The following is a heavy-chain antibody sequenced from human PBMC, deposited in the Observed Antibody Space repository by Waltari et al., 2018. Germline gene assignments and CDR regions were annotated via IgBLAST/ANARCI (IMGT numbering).Heavy chain of an antibody. J-gene: IGHJ3*02. V-gene: IGHV4-59*08. CDR3: ARLRELRLTSAFDI. D-gene: IGHD1-26*01. Sequence: QVQLQESGPGLVKPSETLSLTCTVSGGSISSYYWSWIRQPPGKGLEWIGYIYYSGSTNYNPSLKSRVTISVDTSKNQFSLKLSSVTAADTAVYYCARLRELRLTSAFDIWGQGTMVTVSS. CDR2: IYYSGST. CDR1: GGSISSYY.